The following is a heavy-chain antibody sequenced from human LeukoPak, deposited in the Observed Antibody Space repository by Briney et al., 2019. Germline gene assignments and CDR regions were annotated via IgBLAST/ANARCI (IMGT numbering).Heavy chain of an antibody. D-gene: IGHD2-21*01. Sequence: SETLSLTCTVSGGSISSGDYYWSWIRQPPGKGLEWIGYTYYSGSTYYNPSLKSRVTISVDTSKNQFSLKLSSVTAADTAVYYCARDRRVVPKQTYGMDVWGQGTTVTVSS. V-gene: IGHV4-30-4*01. J-gene: IGHJ6*02. CDR1: GGSISSGDYY. CDR3: ARDRRVVPKQTYGMDV. CDR2: TYYSGST.